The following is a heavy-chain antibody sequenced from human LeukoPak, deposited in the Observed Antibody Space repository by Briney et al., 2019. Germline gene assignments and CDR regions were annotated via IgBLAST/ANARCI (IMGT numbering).Heavy chain of an antibody. CDR2: ISGSGGST. J-gene: IGHJ5*02. Sequence: GGPLRLSCAASGFTFSSYAMSWVRQAPGKGLEWVSAISGSGGSTYYADSVKGRFTISRDNSKNTLYLQMNSLRAEDTAVYYCAKDRRCSSTSCYPSWFDPWGQGTLVTVSS. D-gene: IGHD2-2*01. V-gene: IGHV3-23*01. CDR1: GFTFSSYA. CDR3: AKDRRCSSTSCYPSWFDP.